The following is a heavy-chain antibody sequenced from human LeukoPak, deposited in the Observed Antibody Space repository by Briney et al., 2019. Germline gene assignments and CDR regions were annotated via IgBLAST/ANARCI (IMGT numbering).Heavy chain of an antibody. CDR2: IKQDGSEK. D-gene: IGHD4-11*01. CDR3: ARGDSNPSYYYYYMDV. V-gene: IGHV3-7*01. CDR1: GFTFSSYS. J-gene: IGHJ6*03. Sequence: GGSLRLSCAASGFTFSSYSMNWVRQAPGKGLEWVANIKQDGSEKYYVDSVKGRFTVSRDNAKNSLYLQMNSLRVEDTAVYYCARGDSNPSYYYYYMDVWGEGTTVTVSS.